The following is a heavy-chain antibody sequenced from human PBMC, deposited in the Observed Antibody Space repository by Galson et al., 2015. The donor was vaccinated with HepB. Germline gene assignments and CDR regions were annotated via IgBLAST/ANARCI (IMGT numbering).Heavy chain of an antibody. V-gene: IGHV3-11*06. D-gene: IGHD2-2*01. Sequence: SLRLSCAASGFSFRDYCMGWIRQAPGKGLEWISFITSSTVHTNYAGSVKDRFVISRDNAKNSLYLQMSNLRADDTAVYYCARGMGVLQCNATNCQEEYFFDFWGQGTPVTVSS. CDR2: ITSSTVHT. CDR3: ARGMGVLQCNATNCQEEYFFDF. CDR1: GFSFRDYC. J-gene: IGHJ4*02.